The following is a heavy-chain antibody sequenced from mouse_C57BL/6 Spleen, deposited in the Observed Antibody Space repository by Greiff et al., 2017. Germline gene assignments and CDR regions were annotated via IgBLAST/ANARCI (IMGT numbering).Heavy chain of an antibody. CDR3: ERENYYCSSRYGYFDV. D-gene: IGHD1-1*01. CDR1: GYTFTSYC. V-gene: IGHV1-72*01. CDR2: IDPNSGGT. Sequence: QVQLQQPGAELVKPGASVKLSCKASGYTFTSYCMHWVKQRPGRGLEWIGRIDPNSGGTKYNEKFKSKATLTVDKPSSTAYMQLSSLTSEDSAVYSCERENYYCSSRYGYFDVWGTGTTVTVSS. J-gene: IGHJ1*03.